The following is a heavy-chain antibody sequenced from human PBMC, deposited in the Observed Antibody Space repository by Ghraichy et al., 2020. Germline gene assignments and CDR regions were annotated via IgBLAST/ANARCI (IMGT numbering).Heavy chain of an antibody. J-gene: IGHJ5*02. CDR1: GGSFSGYY. D-gene: IGHD2-15*01. Sequence: SETLSLTCAVYGGSFSGYYWSWIRQPPGKGLEWIGEINHSGSTNYNPSLKSRVTISVDTSKNQFSLKLSSVTAADTAVYYCARGLRYCSGGSCYNLNWFDPWGQGTLVTVSS. V-gene: IGHV4-34*01. CDR2: INHSGST. CDR3: ARGLRYCSGGSCYNLNWFDP.